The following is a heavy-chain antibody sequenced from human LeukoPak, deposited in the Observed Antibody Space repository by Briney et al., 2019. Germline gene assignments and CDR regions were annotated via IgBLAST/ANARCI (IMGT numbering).Heavy chain of an antibody. Sequence: GGSLRLSCAASGFTFSSYSMNWVRQAPGKGLEWVSSISSSSSSYIYYADSVKGRFTISRDNAKNSLYLQMNSLRAEDTAVYYCAREYYDFWSGYYSDSGMDVWGQGTTVTVSS. V-gene: IGHV3-21*01. CDR2: ISSSSSSYI. D-gene: IGHD3-3*01. CDR3: AREYYDFWSGYYSDSGMDV. J-gene: IGHJ6*02. CDR1: GFTFSSYS.